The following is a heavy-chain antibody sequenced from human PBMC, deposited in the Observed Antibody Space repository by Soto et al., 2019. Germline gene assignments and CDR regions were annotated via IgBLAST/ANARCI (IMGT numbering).Heavy chain of an antibody. CDR2: ISSRNNDM. CDR3: ARDVNGGFCGA. D-gene: IGHD7-27*01. J-gene: IGHJ5*02. Sequence: PGGSLRLSCAASGFTFSSYSMNWVRQAPGKGLEWVSTISSRNNDMYYVDSVKGRFTISRDNARNSVYLQMNSLRADDTAVYYCARDVNGGFCGAWGQGTLVIVSS. V-gene: IGHV3-21*01. CDR1: GFTFSSYS.